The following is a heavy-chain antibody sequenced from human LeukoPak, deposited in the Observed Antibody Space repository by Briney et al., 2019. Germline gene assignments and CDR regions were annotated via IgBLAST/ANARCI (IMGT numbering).Heavy chain of an antibody. CDR2: ISYDGSNK. V-gene: IGHV3-30*04. J-gene: IGHJ4*02. Sequence: GRSLRLSCAASGFTFSSYAMHWVRQAPGKGLEWVAVISYDGSNKYYADSVKGRFTISRDNSKNTLYLQMNSLRAEDTAVYYCARDKWSGIVATIGGYYFDYWGQGTLVTVSS. CDR1: GFTFSSYA. CDR3: ARDKWSGIVATIGGYYFDY. D-gene: IGHD5-12*01.